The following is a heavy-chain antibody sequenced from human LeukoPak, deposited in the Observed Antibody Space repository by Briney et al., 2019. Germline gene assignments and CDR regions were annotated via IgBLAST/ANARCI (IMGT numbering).Heavy chain of an antibody. D-gene: IGHD3-22*01. CDR3: AREAYYYDSSGYVHDAFDI. Sequence: GGSLRLSCAASGFTFSSYSMNWVRQAPGKGLEWVSSISSRSSYIYHADSVKVRFTISRDNAKNSLYLQMNSLRAEDTAVYYCAREAYYYDSSGYVHDAFDIWGQGTVVTVSS. J-gene: IGHJ3*02. CDR1: GFTFSSYS. V-gene: IGHV3-21*01. CDR2: ISSRSSYI.